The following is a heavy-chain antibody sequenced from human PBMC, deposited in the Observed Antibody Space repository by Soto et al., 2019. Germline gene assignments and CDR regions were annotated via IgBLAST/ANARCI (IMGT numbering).Heavy chain of an antibody. D-gene: IGHD3-22*01. V-gene: IGHV3-30*18. Sequence: GGSLRLSCAASGFTFSSYGMHWVRQAPGKGLEWVAVISYDGSNKYYADSVKGRFTISRDNSKNTLYLQMNSLRAEDTAVYYCAKVADYYDSSGSYFDYWGQGTLVTVSS. CDR2: ISYDGSNK. CDR1: GFTFSSYG. J-gene: IGHJ4*02. CDR3: AKVADYYDSSGSYFDY.